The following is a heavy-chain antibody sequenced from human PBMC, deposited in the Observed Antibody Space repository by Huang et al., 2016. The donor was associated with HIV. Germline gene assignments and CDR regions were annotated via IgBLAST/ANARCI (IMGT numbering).Heavy chain of an antibody. Sequence: QVQLVQSGAAVRKPGSSVKVPCRASGGSFNNFGINWVRQAPGQGLEWMGGIIPRFGTRNDAQRFKDRVTITADETTGVVHLEVISLRSDDTAVYFCAKRGGAWGSPYAFDLWGPGTMVTVSS. V-gene: IGHV1-69*13. CDR1: GGSFNNFG. D-gene: IGHD3-16*01. CDR3: AKRGGAWGSPYAFDL. J-gene: IGHJ3*01. CDR2: IIPRFGTR.